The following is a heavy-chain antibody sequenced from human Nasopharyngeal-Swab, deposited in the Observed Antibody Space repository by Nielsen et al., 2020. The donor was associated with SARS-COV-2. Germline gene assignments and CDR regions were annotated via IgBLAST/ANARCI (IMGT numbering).Heavy chain of an antibody. J-gene: IGHJ4*02. CDR2: ISSSGLTI. CDR3: ARYDDYYDSSGYAY. Sequence: GESLKISCEASGFVFSDYYMGWIRQAPGKGLEWLSAISSSGLTIHHADSVKGRFTISRDNSKNTLYLQMNSLRAEDTAVYYCARYDDYYDSSGYAYWGQGTLVTVSS. CDR1: GFVFSDYY. V-gene: IGHV3-11*01. D-gene: IGHD3-22*01.